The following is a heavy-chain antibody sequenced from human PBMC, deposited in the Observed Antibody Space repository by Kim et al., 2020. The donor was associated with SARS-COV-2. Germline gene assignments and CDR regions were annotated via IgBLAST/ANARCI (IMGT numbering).Heavy chain of an antibody. J-gene: IGHJ2*01. CDR1: GFTFSSYW. CDR3: ARTNYGGKKNWYFDL. Sequence: GGSLRLSCAASGFTFSSYWMSWVRQAPGKGLEWVANIKQDGSEKYYVDSVKGRFTISRDNAKNSLYLQMNSLRAEDTAVYYCARTNYGGKKNWYFDLWGRGTLVTVSS. CDR2: IKQDGSEK. D-gene: IGHD4-17*01. V-gene: IGHV3-7*03.